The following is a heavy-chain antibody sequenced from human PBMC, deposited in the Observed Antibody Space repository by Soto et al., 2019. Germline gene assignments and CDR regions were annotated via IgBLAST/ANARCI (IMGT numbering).Heavy chain of an antibody. V-gene: IGHV5-51*01. CDR3: ATSKGFCSGGRCYVAFDV. CDR1: GYRFISDW. CDR2: MYPGDSDT. J-gene: IGHJ3*01. D-gene: IGHD2-15*01. Sequence: GESLKISCQASGYRFISDWIGWVRQMPGKGLEWMGIMYPGDSDTRYSPSFQGQVTISADKSISTAYLQWASLKASDTAKYFCATSKGFCSGGRCYVAFDVWGQGTMVTVSS.